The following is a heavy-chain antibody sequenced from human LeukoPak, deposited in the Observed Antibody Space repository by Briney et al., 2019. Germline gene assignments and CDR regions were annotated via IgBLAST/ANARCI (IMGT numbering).Heavy chain of an antibody. D-gene: IGHD6-13*01. CDR1: GYTFTSYG. V-gene: IGHV1-18*01. J-gene: IGHJ6*02. CDR3: ARDGLLSSSWSHYYYGMDV. CDR2: ISAYNGNT. Sequence: ASVKVSCKASGYTFTSYGISWVRRAPGQGLEWMGWISAYNGNTNYAQKLQGRVTMTTDTSTSTAYMELRSLRSDDTAVYYCARDGLLSSSWSHYYYGMDVWGQGTTVTVSS.